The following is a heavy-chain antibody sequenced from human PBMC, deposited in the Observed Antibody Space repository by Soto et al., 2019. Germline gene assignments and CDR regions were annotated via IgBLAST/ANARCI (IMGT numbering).Heavy chain of an antibody. Sequence: QVQLVESGGGVVQPGRSLRLSCAASGFTFSSYGMHWVRQAPGKGLEWVAVIWYDGSNKYYADSVKGRFTISRDNSKNXLYLQMNSLRAEDKAVYYCASEYCSGGSCYYYGMDVWGQGTTVTVSS. V-gene: IGHV3-33*01. CDR3: ASEYCSGGSCYYYGMDV. CDR2: IWYDGSNK. CDR1: GFTFSSYG. D-gene: IGHD2-15*01. J-gene: IGHJ6*02.